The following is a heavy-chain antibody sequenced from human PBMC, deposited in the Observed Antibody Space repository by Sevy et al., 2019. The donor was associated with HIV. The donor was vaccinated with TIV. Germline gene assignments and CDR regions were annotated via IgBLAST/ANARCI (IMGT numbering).Heavy chain of an antibody. CDR2: ISYDGSHK. V-gene: IGHV3-30-3*01. D-gene: IGHD3-9*01. CDR3: ARDGRGYDILTGYYISARFADY. J-gene: IGHJ4*02. CDR1: GFTFSSYA. Sequence: GGSLRLSCAASGFTFSSYAMHWVRQAPGKGLEWVAVISYDGSHKYYADSVKGRFTISRDNSKNTLYLQMNSLRAEDTAVYYCARDGRGYDILTGYYISARFADYWGQGTLVTVSS.